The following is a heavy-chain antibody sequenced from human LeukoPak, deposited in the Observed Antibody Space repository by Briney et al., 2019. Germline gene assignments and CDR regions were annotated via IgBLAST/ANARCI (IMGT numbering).Heavy chain of an antibody. CDR1: GFTFSSYS. D-gene: IGHD5-18*01. CDR2: ISSSSSSI. J-gene: IGHJ3*02. Sequence: GGSLRLSCAASGFTFSSYSMNWVRQAPRKGLEWVSCISSSSSSISYADSVKGRFTISRDNAKNSLYLQTNSLRAEDTAVYYCARVGGYNYGPGTFDIWGQGTMVTVSS. CDR3: ARVGGYNYGPGTFDI. V-gene: IGHV3-21*01.